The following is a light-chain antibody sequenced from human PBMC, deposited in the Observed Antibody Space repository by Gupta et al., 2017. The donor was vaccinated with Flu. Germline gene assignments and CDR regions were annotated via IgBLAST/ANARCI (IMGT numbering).Light chain of an antibody. Sequence: PATLTASPGERVTLSCRASQSISIYLAWYQQKPGQAPRLLIYDSSTRATGIPARFSGSGSGTEFTLTVGSLQSEDFAVYYCQQNNHWPQTFGQGTKVENK. CDR3: QQNNHWPQT. J-gene: IGKJ1*01. CDR2: DSS. V-gene: IGKV3-15*01. CDR1: QSISIY.